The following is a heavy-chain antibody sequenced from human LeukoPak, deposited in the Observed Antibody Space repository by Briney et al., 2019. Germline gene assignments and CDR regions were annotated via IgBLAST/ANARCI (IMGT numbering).Heavy chain of an antibody. J-gene: IGHJ4*02. Sequence: SETLSLTCTVSGGSISSSSYYWGWIRQPPGKGLEWIGSIYYSGSTYYNPTLKSRVTISVDTSKNQFSLKLSSVTAADTAVYYCARDIVATGRINYFDYWGQGTLVTVSS. D-gene: IGHD5-12*01. CDR3: ARDIVATGRINYFDY. V-gene: IGHV4-39*02. CDR1: GGSISSSSYY. CDR2: IYYSGST.